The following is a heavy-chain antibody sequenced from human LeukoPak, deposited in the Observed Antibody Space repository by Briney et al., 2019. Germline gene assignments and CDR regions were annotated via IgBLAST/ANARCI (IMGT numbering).Heavy chain of an antibody. J-gene: IGHJ3*02. D-gene: IGHD5-24*01. Sequence: PSETLSLTCTVSGGSISSYYWSWIRQPPGKRLEWIGYIYYSGSTNYNPSLKSRVTISVDTSKNQFSLKLSSVTAVDTAVYYCARSRDGYNSNAFDIWGQGTMVTVSS. CDR1: GGSISSYY. V-gene: IGHV4-59*01. CDR2: IYYSGST. CDR3: ARSRDGYNSNAFDI.